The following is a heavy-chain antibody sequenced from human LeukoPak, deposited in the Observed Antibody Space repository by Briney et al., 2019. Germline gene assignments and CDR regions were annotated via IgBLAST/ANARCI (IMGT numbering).Heavy chain of an antibody. V-gene: IGHV1-8*03. CDR1: GYTFTSYD. Sequence: ASVKVSCKASGYTFTSYDINWVRQATGQGLEWMGWMNPNSGNTGYAQKFQGRVTITRNTSISTAYMELSSLRSEDTAVYYCARAALRFVNYYHYMDVWGKGTTVTVSS. D-gene: IGHD3-16*01. CDR3: ARAALRFVNYYHYMDV. J-gene: IGHJ6*03. CDR2: MNPNSGNT.